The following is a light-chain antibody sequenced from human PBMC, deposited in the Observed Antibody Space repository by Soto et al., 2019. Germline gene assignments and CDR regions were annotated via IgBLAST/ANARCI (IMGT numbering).Light chain of an antibody. V-gene: IGLV2-8*01. Sequence: QSALTQPPSASGSPGQSVTISCTGTSSDVGAYKYVSWYQQYPGKAPKLMIYEVSKRPSGVPDRFSGSKSGNTASLTVSGLQAEDEADYYCTSYVGCDTWVFGGGIKLTVL. CDR1: SSDVGAYKY. CDR3: TSYVGCDTWV. CDR2: EVS. J-gene: IGLJ3*02.